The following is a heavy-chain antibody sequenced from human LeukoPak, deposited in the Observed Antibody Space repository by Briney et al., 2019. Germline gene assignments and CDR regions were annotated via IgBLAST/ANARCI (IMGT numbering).Heavy chain of an antibody. J-gene: IGHJ6*03. CDR2: IIPIFGTA. Sequence: GASVKVSCKASGGTFSSYAISWVRQAPGQGLEWMGGIIPIFGTANYAQKFQGRVTITADESTSTAYMELSSLRSEDTAVYYCATSGYCSGGSCYSGSDYYYYYMDVWGKGTTVTISS. D-gene: IGHD2-15*01. V-gene: IGHV1-69*13. CDR1: GGTFSSYA. CDR3: ATSGYCSGGSCYSGSDYYYYYMDV.